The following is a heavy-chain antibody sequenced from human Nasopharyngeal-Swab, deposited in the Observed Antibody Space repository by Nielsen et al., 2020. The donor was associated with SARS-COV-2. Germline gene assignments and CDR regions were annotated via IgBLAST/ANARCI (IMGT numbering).Heavy chain of an antibody. CDR3: AGGGGSSPDF. D-gene: IGHD3-16*01. V-gene: IGHV3-33*03. Sequence: GGSLRLSCAASGFTFSSYGMHWVRQAPDKGLEWVASIWYDGSDKYYADSVKGRFTISRDNAKNFVYLEMNVLRVEDSALYYGAGGGGSSPDFWGQGTLVIVSS. CDR2: IWYDGSDK. CDR1: GFTFSSYG. J-gene: IGHJ4*02.